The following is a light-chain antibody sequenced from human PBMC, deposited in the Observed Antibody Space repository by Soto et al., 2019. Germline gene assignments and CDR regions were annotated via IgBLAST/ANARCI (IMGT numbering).Light chain of an antibody. Sequence: DIVMTQSPLSLPVIPGEPAPISCKSSQSLLHSNGYSYLDWYLQKPGQSPQVLMYLGSNRASGVPDRFSGSGSGTDFTLKISRVEAEDVGIYYCMQTLQTPYTFGQGTKVDIK. CDR2: LGS. CDR1: QSLLHSNGYSY. V-gene: IGKV2-28*01. J-gene: IGKJ2*01. CDR3: MQTLQTPYT.